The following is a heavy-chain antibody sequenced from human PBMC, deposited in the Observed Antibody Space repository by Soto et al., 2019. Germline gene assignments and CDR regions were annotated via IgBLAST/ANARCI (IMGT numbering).Heavy chain of an antibody. Sequence: SETLSLTCTVSGDSISSSSFFWGWVRQPPGTGLEWIGSILHSGSSHHNPSLKSRVTISVDASKNQVSLKMNSVTAADTAVYYCARHSSLIASGTNNWFASCGQGTFVTVSS. CDR2: ILHSGSS. CDR1: GDSISSSSFF. D-gene: IGHD1-1*01. CDR3: ARHSSLIASGTNNWFAS. J-gene: IGHJ5*01. V-gene: IGHV4-39*01.